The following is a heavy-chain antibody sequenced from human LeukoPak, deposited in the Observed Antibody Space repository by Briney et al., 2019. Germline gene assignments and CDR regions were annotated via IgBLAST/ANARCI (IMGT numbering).Heavy chain of an antibody. J-gene: IGHJ4*02. CDR3: ARDTTIVVVPAAIGDFDY. V-gene: IGHV3-74*01. CDR1: GFTFSSYW. Sequence: PGGSLRLSCAASGFTFSSYWMHWVRQAPGKGLVWVSRINSDGSSTSYADSVKGRLTISRDNAKNTLYLQMNSLRAEDTAVYYCARDTTIVVVPAAIGDFDYWGQGTLVTVSS. D-gene: IGHD2-2*02. CDR2: INSDGSST.